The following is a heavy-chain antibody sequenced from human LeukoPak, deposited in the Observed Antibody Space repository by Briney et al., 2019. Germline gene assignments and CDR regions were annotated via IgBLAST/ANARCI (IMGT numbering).Heavy chain of an antibody. CDR1: GYTFTGYY. CDR3: ASQVVGATQKNWFDP. V-gene: IGHV1-2*02. D-gene: IGHD1-26*01. J-gene: IGHJ5*02. CDR2: INPNSGGT. Sequence: ASVKVSCKASGYTFTGYYMHWVRQAPGQGLEWMGWINPNSGGTNYAQKFQGRVTMTRDTSTSTAYMELSSQRSEDIDVYYCASQVVGATQKNWFDPWGQGTLVTVSS.